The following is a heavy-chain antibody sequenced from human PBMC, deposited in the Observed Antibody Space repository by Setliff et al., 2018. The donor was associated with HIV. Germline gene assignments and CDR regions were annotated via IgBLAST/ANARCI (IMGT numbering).Heavy chain of an antibody. J-gene: IGHJ6*03. CDR2: IKQDGTEK. D-gene: IGHD6-19*01. Sequence: PGESLKISCAASGFTFTGTWMAWVRQAPGKGPQWVASIKQDGTEKHYMDSVKGRFTISRDNADRSIYLQMNSLRVEDTAVYYCARVREGYESSGFYVYYYYYMDLWGKGTTVTVSS. CDR3: ARVREGYESSGFYVYYYYYMDL. CDR1: GFTFTGTW. V-gene: IGHV3-7*01.